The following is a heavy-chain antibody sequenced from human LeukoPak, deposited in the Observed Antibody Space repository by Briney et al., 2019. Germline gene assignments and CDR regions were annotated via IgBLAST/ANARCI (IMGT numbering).Heavy chain of an antibody. V-gene: IGHV3-23*01. CDR2: ITGSGGDT. D-gene: IGHD4-11*01. Sequence: GGSLRLSCTASGFSFYTYAMSWVRQAPGQGPEWVSVITGSGGDTFYADSVKGRFTISRDNSKRTLYLQMNSLRAGDTAVYYCAKGPKEDSNYLFDGWGQGTLVIVSS. CDR3: AKGPKEDSNYLFDG. J-gene: IGHJ5*02. CDR1: GFSFYTYA.